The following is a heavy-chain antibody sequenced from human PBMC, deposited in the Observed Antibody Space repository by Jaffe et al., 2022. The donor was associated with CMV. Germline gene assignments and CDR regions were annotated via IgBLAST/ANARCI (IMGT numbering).Heavy chain of an antibody. J-gene: IGHJ4*02. V-gene: IGHV4-39*01. CDR2: IYYSGST. D-gene: IGHD3-3*01. CDR3: ASLPIFGDFGY. Sequence: QLQLQESGPGLVKPSETLSLTCTVSGGSISSSSYYWGWIRQPPGKGLEWIGSIYYSGSTYYNPSLKSRVTISVDTSKNQFSLKLSSVTAADTAVYYCASLPIFGDFGYWGQGTLVTVSS. CDR1: GGSISSSSYY.